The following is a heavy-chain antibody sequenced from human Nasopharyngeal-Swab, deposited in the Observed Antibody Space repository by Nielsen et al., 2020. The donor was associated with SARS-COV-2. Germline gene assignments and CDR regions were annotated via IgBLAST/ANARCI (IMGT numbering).Heavy chain of an antibody. CDR1: GFTFSSYG. Sequence: GGPLRPPFPASGFTFSSYGIHWARQAPGKGLEWVAVISYDGSNKYYADSVKGRFTISRDNSKNTLYLQMNSLRAEDTAVYYCAKQWLVGGHIDYWGQGNLVTVSS. J-gene: IGHJ4*01. CDR3: AKQWLVGGHIDY. V-gene: IGHV3-30*18. D-gene: IGHD3-22*01. CDR2: ISYDGSNK.